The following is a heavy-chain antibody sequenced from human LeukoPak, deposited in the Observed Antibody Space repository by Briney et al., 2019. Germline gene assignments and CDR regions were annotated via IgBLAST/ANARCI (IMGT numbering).Heavy chain of an antibody. J-gene: IGHJ4*02. CDR3: AKDIHPGLDSGASCCFDY. CDR1: GYTFSRHG. CDR2: VSGYNGDT. Sequence: ASVKVSCKTSGYTFSRHGITWVRQAPGQGPEWMGWVSGYNGDTNYAKSVRDRVTMTTDTSTNTAYMELRSLRSDDTAVYYCAKDIHPGLDSGASCCFDYWGQGTPVTVSS. V-gene: IGHV1-18*01. D-gene: IGHD3-22*01.